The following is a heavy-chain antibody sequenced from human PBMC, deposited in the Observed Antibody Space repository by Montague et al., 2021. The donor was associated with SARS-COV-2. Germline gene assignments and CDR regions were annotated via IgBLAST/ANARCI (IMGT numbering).Heavy chain of an antibody. D-gene: IGHD2-15*01. CDR2: RYNSGTT. CDR3: ARGCGYCSSGSCDGWFDP. Sequence: SETLSLTCTVAGDSISSYYWTWIRQAPVKGLEWIGYRYNSGTTNYNPSVKSRVTISVDTSKNQFSLKLNSVTAADTAVYYCARGCGYCSSGSCDGWFDPWGQGTLVTVSS. CDR1: GDSISSYY. J-gene: IGHJ5*02. V-gene: IGHV4-59*01.